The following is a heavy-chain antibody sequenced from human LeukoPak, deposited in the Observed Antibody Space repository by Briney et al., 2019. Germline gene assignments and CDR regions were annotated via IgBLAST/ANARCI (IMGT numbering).Heavy chain of an antibody. Sequence: PSETLSLTCTVSGGSIRSYYWGCIRQPPGKGLEWIGYIHYSESTKYNTSLTSRVTMSVDTSKNQFSLNLSSVTAADAAVYYCASRTGSFSDALDIWGQGTLVTVSS. CDR3: ASRTGSFSDALDI. CDR1: GGSIRSYY. D-gene: IGHD3-10*01. J-gene: IGHJ3*02. V-gene: IGHV4-59*08. CDR2: IHYSEST.